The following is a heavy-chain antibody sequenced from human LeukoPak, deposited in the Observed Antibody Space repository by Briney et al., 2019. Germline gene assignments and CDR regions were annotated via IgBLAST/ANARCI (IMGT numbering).Heavy chain of an antibody. V-gene: IGHV1-69*13. CDR1: GGTFSSYA. CDR2: IIPIFGTA. J-gene: IGHJ5*02. D-gene: IGHD3-10*01. CDR3: ARFYGSGSYDWFDP. Sequence: SVKVSCKASGGTFSSYAISWVRQAPGQGLEWMGGIIPIFGTANYAQKFQGRVTITADESTSTAYMELSSLRSEDTAVYYCARFYGSGSYDWFDPWGQGTLVTVSS.